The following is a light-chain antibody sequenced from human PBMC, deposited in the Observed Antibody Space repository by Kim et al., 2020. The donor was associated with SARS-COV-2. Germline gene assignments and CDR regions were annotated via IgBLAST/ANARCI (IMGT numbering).Light chain of an antibody. CDR1: QSVLYNSNKKSY. CDR3: HQYYSLPLT. Sequence: SATINCKSSQSVLYNSNKKSYLAWYQQKPGQPPKLLIYWASTRESGVPDRFSGSGSGTDFTLTISSLQAEDVAVYYCHQYYSLPLTFGQGTKLEI. J-gene: IGKJ2*01. CDR2: WAS. V-gene: IGKV4-1*01.